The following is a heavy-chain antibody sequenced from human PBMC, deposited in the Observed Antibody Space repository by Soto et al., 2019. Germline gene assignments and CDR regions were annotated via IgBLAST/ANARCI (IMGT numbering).Heavy chain of an antibody. Sequence: ETLSLTCTVSGGSISSSSYYWGWIRQPPGKGLEWIGSIYYSGSTYYNPSLKSRVTISVDTSKNQFSLKLSSVTAADTAVYYCARRGTVVTPDYYGMDVWGQGTTVTVSS. CDR1: GGSISSSSYY. CDR2: IYYSGST. CDR3: ARRGTVVTPDYYGMDV. J-gene: IGHJ6*02. V-gene: IGHV4-39*01. D-gene: IGHD2-21*02.